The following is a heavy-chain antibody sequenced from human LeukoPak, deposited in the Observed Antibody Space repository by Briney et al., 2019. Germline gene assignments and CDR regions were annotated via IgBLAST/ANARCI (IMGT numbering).Heavy chain of an antibody. CDR3: AIDRDWAFDY. CDR1: GVTFRLYS. CDR2: IRSTDGAI. D-gene: IGHD3-9*01. J-gene: IGHJ4*02. V-gene: IGHV3-48*02. Sequence: PGGSLRLSCAASGVTFRLYSMNWVRQAPGKGLEWLSYIRSTDGAIAYADSVKGRFTISRDDAKNSLYLQMNSLRDEDTAVYYCAIDRDWAFDYWGQGTLITVSS.